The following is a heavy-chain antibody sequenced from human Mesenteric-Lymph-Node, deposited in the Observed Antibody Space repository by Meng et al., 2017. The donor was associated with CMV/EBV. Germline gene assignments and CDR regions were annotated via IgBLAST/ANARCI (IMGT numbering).Heavy chain of an antibody. V-gene: IGHV1-18*01. CDR2: ISTDNGNT. CDR1: GYTFTNYG. CDR3: SREGWWANYYYYGMDV. Sequence: APVKVSCKASGYTFTNYGISWVRQAPGQGLEWMGWISTDNGNTNYSQKLQGRVTVTTDTFTSTAYMELRSLRSDDTAIYYCSREGWWANYYYYGMDVWGQGTTVTVSS. D-gene: IGHD2-15*01. J-gene: IGHJ6*02.